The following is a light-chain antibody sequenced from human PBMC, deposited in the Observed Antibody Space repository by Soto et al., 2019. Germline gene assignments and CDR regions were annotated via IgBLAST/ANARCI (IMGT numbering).Light chain of an antibody. J-gene: IGLJ1*01. CDR1: SSDVGSYNL. CDR2: EVS. V-gene: IGLV2-8*01. CDR3: STFVGGNNYV. Sequence: QSALTQPASVSGSPGQSITISCTGTSSDVGSYNLVSWYQQHPGKAPKLLIYEVSKRPSGVPDRFSGSKSGNTASLTVSGLQAEDEADYYCSTFVGGNNYVFGTGTKLTVL.